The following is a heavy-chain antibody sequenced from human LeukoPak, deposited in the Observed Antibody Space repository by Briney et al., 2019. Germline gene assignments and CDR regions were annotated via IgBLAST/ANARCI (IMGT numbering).Heavy chain of an antibody. Sequence: GASVKVSCKASGYTFTSYYMHWVRQAPGQGLEWMGWINPNSGGTNYAQKFQGRVTMTRDTSISTAYMELSRLRSDDTAVYYCARVFYGSRNFDYWGQGTLVTVSS. CDR3: ARVFYGSRNFDY. V-gene: IGHV1-2*02. CDR2: INPNSGGT. D-gene: IGHD3-10*01. J-gene: IGHJ4*02. CDR1: GYTFTSYY.